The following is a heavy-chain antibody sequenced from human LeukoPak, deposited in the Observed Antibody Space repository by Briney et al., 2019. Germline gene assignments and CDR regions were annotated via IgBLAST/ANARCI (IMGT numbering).Heavy chain of an antibody. CDR3: ARGRGVATINVPWAYYYYYGMDV. D-gene: IGHD5-12*01. J-gene: IGHJ6*02. V-gene: IGHV1-8*01. Sequence: ASVRVSCKASGYTFTSYDTNWGPQATGQRREGMGWMNPNSGNTGYAQKFQGRVTMTRNTSISTAYMELSSLRSEDTAVYYCARGRGVATINVPWAYYYYYGMDVWGQGTTVTVSS. CDR1: GYTFTSYD. CDR2: MNPNSGNT.